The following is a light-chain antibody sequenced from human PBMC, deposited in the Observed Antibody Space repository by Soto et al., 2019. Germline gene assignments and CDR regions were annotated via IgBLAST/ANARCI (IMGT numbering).Light chain of an antibody. V-gene: IGKV1-39*01. CDR1: QSISAY. J-gene: IGKJ3*01. CDR3: QESYSTPSVT. CDR2: AAS. Sequence: DIQMTQSPSSMSASVGDRVTITCRASQSISAYLNWYQQKPGKAPKLLIYAASSLQSGVPSRLNGSGSGTDFTLTISSLQPEDFATYYCQESYSTPSVTCGPGTKVDIK.